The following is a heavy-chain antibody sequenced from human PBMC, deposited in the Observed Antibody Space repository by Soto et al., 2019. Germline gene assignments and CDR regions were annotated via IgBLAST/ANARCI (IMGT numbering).Heavy chain of an antibody. CDR3: AFCTLARETYYDLDV. CDR1: GFSYTNFG. V-gene: IGHV1-18*01. D-gene: IGHD1-26*01. CDR2: IVVNSGQT. J-gene: IGHJ4*02. Sequence: QVHLVQSGAEVKKPGASVNVSCKASGFSYTNFGISWVRQAPGQGPEWMGWIVVNSGQTNSERKLQDRVTMTTDTATTTFYLELGDQSYGEAATYYSAFCTLARETYYDLDVWGQGTLVIVSP.